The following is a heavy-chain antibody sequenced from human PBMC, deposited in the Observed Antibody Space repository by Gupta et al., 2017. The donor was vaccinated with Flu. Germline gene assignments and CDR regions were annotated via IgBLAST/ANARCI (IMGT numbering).Heavy chain of an antibody. V-gene: IGHV1-69*01. Sequence: QVQLLQSGAEVKRPGSSVKLSCTTSGDTFNSYAISWVRQAPGQGLEWMGGIIPVFGTANYAQNFQGRVTITAVEYSTTVYMELSGLRSDDTAVYYCARGRHPSGSCGGGSCFLCADWGQGTLLTVSS. CDR3: ARGRHPSGSCGGGSCFLCAD. J-gene: IGHJ4*02. CDR2: IIPVFGTA. CDR1: GDTFNSYA. D-gene: IGHD2-15*01.